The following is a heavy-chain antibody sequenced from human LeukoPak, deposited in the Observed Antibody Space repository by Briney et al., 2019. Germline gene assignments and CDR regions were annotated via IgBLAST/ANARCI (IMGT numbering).Heavy chain of an antibody. CDR3: ARGSSGSYYTLFDY. CDR2: ITSSSTYI. J-gene: IGHJ4*02. D-gene: IGHD1-26*01. Sequence: PGGSLRLSCAASGFTFSTYSMNWVRQAPGKGREWVASITSSSTYIYYADSMKGRFTISRDNAKNSLYLQMDSLRAEDTAVYYCARGSSGSYYTLFDYWGQGTLVTVSS. V-gene: IGHV3-21*01. CDR1: GFTFSTYS.